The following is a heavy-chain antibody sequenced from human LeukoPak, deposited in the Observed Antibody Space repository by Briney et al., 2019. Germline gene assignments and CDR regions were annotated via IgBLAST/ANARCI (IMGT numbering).Heavy chain of an antibody. V-gene: IGHV3-30-3*01. CDR2: ISYDGSNK. D-gene: IGHD6-19*01. CDR1: GFTFSSYA. Sequence: GGSLRLSCAASGFTFSSYAMHWVRQAPGKGLEWVAVISYDGSNKYYTDSVEGRFTISRGNSKNTLYLQMNSLRAEDTAVYYCARSYSSGWFYFDYWGQGTLVTVSS. CDR3: ARSYSSGWFYFDY. J-gene: IGHJ4*02.